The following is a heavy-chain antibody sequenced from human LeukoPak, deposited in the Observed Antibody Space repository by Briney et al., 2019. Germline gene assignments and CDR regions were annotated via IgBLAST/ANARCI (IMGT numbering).Heavy chain of an antibody. Sequence: GGSLRLSCAASGFTFNTYTMNWVRLVPGKGLEWVSLITGNGVNTYYADSVKGRFTISRDNSKNTLYLQMNSLRAEDTAVYYCAKGLHSSSWYSDSWGQGTLVTVSS. CDR3: AKGLHSSSWYSDS. V-gene: IGHV3-23*01. CDR1: GFTFNTYT. CDR2: ITGNGVNT. J-gene: IGHJ4*02. D-gene: IGHD6-13*01.